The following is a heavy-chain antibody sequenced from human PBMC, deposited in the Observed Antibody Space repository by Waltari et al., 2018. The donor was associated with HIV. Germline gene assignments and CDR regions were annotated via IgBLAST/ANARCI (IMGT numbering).Heavy chain of an antibody. Sequence: QVELQQWGTGLLKTSETLSLKCAVYGESFSDYHREPYQSFNRYNWHWFRQPPGKGLEWVREIYQTRSTNPNPSLKRRLSMSIDTIKKQFSLKLISVTAADTAVYYCARGVSPDHLWASYPDCWCQGTLVTVSS. J-gene: IGHJ4*02. D-gene: IGHD3-16*02. CDR2: IYQTRST. CDR3: ARGVSPDHLWASYPDC. V-gene: IGHV4-34*01. CDR1: GESFSDYHREPYQSFNRYN.